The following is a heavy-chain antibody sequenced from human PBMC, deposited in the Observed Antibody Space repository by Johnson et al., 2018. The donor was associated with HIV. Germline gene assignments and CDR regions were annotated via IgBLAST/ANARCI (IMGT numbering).Heavy chain of an antibody. Sequence: VQLVESGGGLVQPGGSLRLSCAASRFTFSSNDMHWVRQAPGKGLEWVAVISYDGSNKYYADSVKGRFTISIDNSKNTLYLQMNSLRAEDTAVYYCARGPHEVVVVAATSAFDIWGQGTMVTVSS. V-gene: IGHV3-30-3*01. CDR1: RFTFSSND. J-gene: IGHJ3*02. CDR3: ARGPHEVVVVAATSAFDI. D-gene: IGHD2-15*01. CDR2: ISYDGSNK.